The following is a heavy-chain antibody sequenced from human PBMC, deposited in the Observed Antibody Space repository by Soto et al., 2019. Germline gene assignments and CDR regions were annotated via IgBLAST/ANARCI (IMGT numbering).Heavy chain of an antibody. V-gene: IGHV1-69*01. CDR1: RGTFNTSP. CDR3: ATPHLRGRHYDFRSPPTASLYHYGLGV. D-gene: IGHD3-3*01. Sequence: QVQLAQSGAEVKKPGSSVRVSCQTSRGTFNTSPISWMRQAPGQGLEWLGDILPVFGMVNYAQQFRDRLNLTADESTTSVSMEVSRLTPEDTAVYLCATPHLRGRHYDFRSPPTASLYHYGLGVWGQGTRVIVSS. CDR2: ILPVFGMV. J-gene: IGHJ6*02.